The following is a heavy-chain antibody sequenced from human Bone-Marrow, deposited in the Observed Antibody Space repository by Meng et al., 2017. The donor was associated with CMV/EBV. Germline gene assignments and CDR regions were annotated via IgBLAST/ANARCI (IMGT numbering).Heavy chain of an antibody. Sequence: SVKVSCKASGGTLSSNAISWVRQAPGQGLEWMGGIIPIFGTANYAPKFLGRVTITAAKSMNTAYMELNSLTSEDTAVYYCARDGVSSGSYYGTYRYEGMDVWGQGTMVTVSS. CDR1: GGTLSSNA. CDR3: ARDGVSSGSYYGTYRYEGMDV. D-gene: IGHD1-26*01. CDR2: IIPIFGTA. J-gene: IGHJ6*02. V-gene: IGHV1-69*06.